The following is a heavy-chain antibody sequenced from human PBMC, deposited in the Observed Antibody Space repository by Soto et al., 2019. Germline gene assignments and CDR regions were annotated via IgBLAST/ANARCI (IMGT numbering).Heavy chain of an antibody. V-gene: IGHV1-69*13. CDR2: IIPIFGTA. Sequence: SVKVSCKASGGTFSSYAISWVRQAPGQGLEWMGGIIPIFGTANYAQKFQGRVTITADESTSTAYMELSSLRSEDTAVYYCARDKDYYGSGSDLNWFDPWGQGTLVTVSS. CDR1: GGTFSSYA. CDR3: ARDKDYYGSGSDLNWFDP. J-gene: IGHJ5*02. D-gene: IGHD3-10*01.